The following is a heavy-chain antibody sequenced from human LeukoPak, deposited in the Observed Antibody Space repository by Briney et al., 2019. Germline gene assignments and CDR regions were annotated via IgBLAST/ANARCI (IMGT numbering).Heavy chain of an antibody. J-gene: IGHJ5*02. D-gene: IGHD1-14*01. Sequence: PSETLSITCTVSGGSISSYYWSWIRQPPGKGLEWIGYIYYSGSTNYNPSLKSRVTISVDTSKNQFSLKLRSVTAADTAVYYCARVTSRLGWFDPWGQGTLVTVSS. CDR1: GGSISSYY. CDR3: ARVTSRLGWFDP. CDR2: IYYSGST. V-gene: IGHV4-59*08.